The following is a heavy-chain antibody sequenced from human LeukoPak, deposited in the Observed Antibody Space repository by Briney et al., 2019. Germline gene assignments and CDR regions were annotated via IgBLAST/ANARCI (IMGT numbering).Heavy chain of an antibody. D-gene: IGHD1-1*01. CDR3: ARVPQERYYYYYMDV. CDR1: GGSISSYY. J-gene: IGHJ6*03. Sequence: SETLSLTCTVSGGSISSYYWSWIRQPPGNGLEWIGYIYYSGSTNYKPSLKSRVTISVDTSKNQFSLKLSSVTAADTAVYYCARVPQERYYYYYMDVWGKGTTVTVSS. V-gene: IGHV4-59*01. CDR2: IYYSGST.